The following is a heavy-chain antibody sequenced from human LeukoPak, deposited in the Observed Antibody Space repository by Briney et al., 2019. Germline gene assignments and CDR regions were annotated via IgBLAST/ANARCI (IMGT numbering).Heavy chain of an antibody. V-gene: IGHV1-2*02. CDR1: GYTFTGQY. J-gene: IGHJ4*02. D-gene: IGHD3-22*01. CDR2: INPHSSVT. Sequence: ASVKVSCKASGYTFTGQYILWVRQAPGQGLEWMGWINPHSSVTYCAQKFQDRVTMTRDTSISTAYMELSSLISDDTAVYYCARGLYYYDASGSFDYWGQGTLVTVSS. CDR3: ARGLYYYDASGSFDY.